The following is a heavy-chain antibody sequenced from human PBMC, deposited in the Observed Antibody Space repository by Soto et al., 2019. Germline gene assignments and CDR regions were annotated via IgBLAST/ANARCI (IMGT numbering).Heavy chain of an antibody. J-gene: IGHJ6*02. Sequence: QVQLVQSGAEVKKPGSSVKVSCKASGGTFGSYAISWVRQAPGXXXXXXGGIIPIPGTANYAQKFQGRVTIAADESTSTAYMELSSLRSEDTAVYYCARSQGSSTSLEIYYYYYYGMDVWGQGTTVTVSS. D-gene: IGHD2-2*01. CDR2: IIPIPGTA. V-gene: IGHV1-69*01. CDR3: ARSQGSSTSLEIYYYYYYGMDV. CDR1: GGTFGSYA.